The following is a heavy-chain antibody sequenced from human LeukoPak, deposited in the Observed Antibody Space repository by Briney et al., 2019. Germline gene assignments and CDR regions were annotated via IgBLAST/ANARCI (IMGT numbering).Heavy chain of an antibody. J-gene: IGHJ4*02. Sequence: GGSLRLSCAASGFTVSSSYMYWVRQAPGKGLEWVSFFYRGETTYYAESVRGRFTTSRDISKNTLYLLMNSLVPEDTAVYYCAREVVSIPSYFESWGQGTRVTVSS. D-gene: IGHD2-15*01. CDR1: GFTVSSSY. CDR3: AREVVSIPSYFES. V-gene: IGHV3-53*01. CDR2: FYRGETT.